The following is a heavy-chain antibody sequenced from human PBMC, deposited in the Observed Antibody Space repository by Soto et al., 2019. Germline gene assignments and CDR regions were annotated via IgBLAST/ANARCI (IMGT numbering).Heavy chain of an antibody. Sequence: QVQLVESGGGVVQPGRSLRLSCAASGFTFSSYAMQWVRQAPGKGLEWVAVISYDGSNKYYADSVKARFTIPRDNSKKTLYLQKNSLRAEDTAVYYYAREGIAASWGQGTMVTVSS. CDR3: AREGIAAS. CDR1: GFTFSSYA. V-gene: IGHV3-30-3*01. J-gene: IGHJ3*01. D-gene: IGHD6-13*01. CDR2: ISYDGSNK.